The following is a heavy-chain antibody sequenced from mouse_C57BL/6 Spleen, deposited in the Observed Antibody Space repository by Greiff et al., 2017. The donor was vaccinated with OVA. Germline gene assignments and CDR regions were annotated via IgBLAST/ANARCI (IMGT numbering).Heavy chain of an antibody. CDR3: ARELGIYYYGSSYFAY. CDR1: GYSFTGYF. D-gene: IGHD1-1*01. V-gene: IGHV1-20*01. J-gene: IGHJ3*01. Sequence: EVQLQQSGPELVKPGDSVKISCKASGYSFTGYFMNWVMQSHGKSLEWIGRINPYNGDTFYNQKFKGKATLTVDNSSSTAHMELRSLTSEDSAVYYCARELGIYYYGSSYFAYWGQGTLVTVSA. CDR2: INPYNGDT.